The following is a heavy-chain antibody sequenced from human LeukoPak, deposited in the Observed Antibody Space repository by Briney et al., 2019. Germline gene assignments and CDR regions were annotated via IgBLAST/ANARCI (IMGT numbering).Heavy chain of an antibody. CDR1: GYTFTSYD. CDR2: MNPNSGNT. CDR3: ARAYGDYYYYYYGMDV. D-gene: IGHD4-17*01. V-gene: IGHV1-8*01. J-gene: IGHJ6*02. Sequence: ASVKVSCKASGYTFTSYDINWVRQATGQGLEWMGWMNPNSGNTGYAQKFQGRVTMTRNTSIGTAYMELSSLRSEDTAVYYCARAYGDYYYYYYGMDVWGQGTTVTVSS.